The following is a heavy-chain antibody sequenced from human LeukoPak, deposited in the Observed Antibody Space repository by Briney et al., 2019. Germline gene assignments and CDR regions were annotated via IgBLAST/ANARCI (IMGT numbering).Heavy chain of an antibody. CDR1: GGSISSYY. J-gene: IGHJ4*02. CDR2: IYYSGST. Sequence: SETLSLTCTVSGGSISSYYWSWIRQPPGKGLEWIGYIYYSGSTDYNPSPKSRVTISVDTSKNQFSLKLSSVTAADTAVYYCAREGVTKYYFDYWGQGTLVTVSS. D-gene: IGHD4-11*01. V-gene: IGHV4-59*01. CDR3: AREGVTKYYFDY.